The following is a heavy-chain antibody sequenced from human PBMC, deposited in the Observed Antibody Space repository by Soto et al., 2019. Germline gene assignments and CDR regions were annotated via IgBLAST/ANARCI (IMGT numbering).Heavy chain of an antibody. CDR3: ARRSYIGYFSGGSCYPSDLSWFDP. D-gene: IGHD2-15*01. CDR2: IYWDDDK. CDR1: GFSLSTSGVG. J-gene: IGHJ5*02. V-gene: IGHV2-5*02. Sequence: SGPTLVNPTQTLTLTCTFSGFSLSTSGVGVGWIRQPPGKALEWLALIYWDDDKRYSPSLKSRLTITKDTSKNQVVLTMTNMDPVVTATYYCARRSYIGYFSGGSCYPSDLSWFDPWGQGTLVTVSS.